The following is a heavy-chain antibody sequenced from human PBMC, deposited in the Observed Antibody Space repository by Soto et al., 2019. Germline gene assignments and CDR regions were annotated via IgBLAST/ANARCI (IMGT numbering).Heavy chain of an antibody. CDR1: GFTFSSYG. CDR3: AKDRVTYDDFWSARYHYGMDV. V-gene: IGHV3-30*18. D-gene: IGHD3-3*01. J-gene: IGHJ6*02. CDR2: ISYDGSNN. Sequence: VQLLESGGGLVQPGGSLRLSCAASGFTFSSYGMHWVRQAPGKGLEWVAVISYDGSNNYYADSVKGRFTLSRDNSKNTLYLQMNSLRAEDTAVYYCAKDRVTYDDFWSARYHYGMDVWGQGTTVTVSS.